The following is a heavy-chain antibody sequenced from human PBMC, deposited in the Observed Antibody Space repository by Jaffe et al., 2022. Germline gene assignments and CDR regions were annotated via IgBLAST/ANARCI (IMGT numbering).Heavy chain of an antibody. V-gene: IGHV3-23*01. D-gene: IGHD2-2*01. CDR2: ISGSGGST. CDR1: GFTFSSYA. Sequence: EVQLLESGGGLVQPGGSLRLSCAASGFTFSSYAMSWVRQAPGKGLEWVSAISGSGGSTYYADSVKGRFTISRDNSKNTLYLQMNSLRAEDTAVYYCAKESDCSSTSCYGITIFGVALIGGNYFDYWGQGTLVTVSS. CDR3: AKESDCSSTSCYGITIFGVALIGGNYFDY. J-gene: IGHJ4*02.